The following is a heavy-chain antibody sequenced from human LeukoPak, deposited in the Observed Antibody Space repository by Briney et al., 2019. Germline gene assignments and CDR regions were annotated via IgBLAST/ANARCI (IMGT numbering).Heavy chain of an antibody. D-gene: IGHD4-17*01. J-gene: IGHJ5*02. CDR3: ARENFYGEEDWFDP. Sequence: GGSLRLSCAASGFTFSSYGMHWVRQAPGKGLEWVAFIRYDGSNKYYADSVKGRFTISRDNSKNTLYLQMNSLRAEDTAVYYCARENFYGEEDWFDPWGQGTLVTVSS. CDR1: GFTFSSYG. V-gene: IGHV3-30*02. CDR2: IRYDGSNK.